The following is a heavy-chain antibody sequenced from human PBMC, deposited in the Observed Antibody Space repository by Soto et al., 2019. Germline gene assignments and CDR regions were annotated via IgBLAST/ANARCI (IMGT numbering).Heavy chain of an antibody. V-gene: IGHV4-61*01. CDR1: GGFVNSDTHS. J-gene: IGHJ6*02. D-gene: IGHD2-2*01. Sequence: QVQLQESGPGLVKPSETLSLTCTVSGGFVNSDTHSWSWIRQTPGKRLEWVGFIYSGGSTKNPSPRSRVRTSVDTSKNQFSLKLRSVIVADTAVYHCARFVRSCSATTCSTRADVWGQGITVTVSS. CDR2: IYSGGST. CDR3: ARFVRSCSATTCSTRADV.